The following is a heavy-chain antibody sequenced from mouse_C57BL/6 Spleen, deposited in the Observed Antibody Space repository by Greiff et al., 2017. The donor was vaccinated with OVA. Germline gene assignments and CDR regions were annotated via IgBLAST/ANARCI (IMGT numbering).Heavy chain of an antibody. CDR1: GYTFTDYY. Sequence: VHVKQSGPELVKPGASVKISCKASGYTFTDYYMNWVKQSPGKSLEWIGDISPNNGGTSYNQKFKGKATLTVDKSSSTAYMELRSLTSEDSAVDYCASSGGYSNGFAYWGQGTLVTVSA. CDR2: ISPNNGGT. D-gene: IGHD2-5*01. CDR3: ASSGGYSNGFAY. V-gene: IGHV1-26*01. J-gene: IGHJ3*01.